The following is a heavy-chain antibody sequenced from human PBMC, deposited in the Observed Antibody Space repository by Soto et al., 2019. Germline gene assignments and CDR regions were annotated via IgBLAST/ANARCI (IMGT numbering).Heavy chain of an antibody. V-gene: IGHV1-2*02. CDR3: ARVAGHKNARFDT. Sequence: ASVKVSCKASGYSFTKYHVHWVRQAPGQGLEWMGWINPGSGDTNQAQKFQGRVTMTGDTSSTTTYMELNSLTSDDTAVYYCARVAGHKNARFDTWGQGALVTVS. J-gene: IGHJ4*02. D-gene: IGHD1-1*01. CDR2: INPGSGDT. CDR1: GYSFTKYH.